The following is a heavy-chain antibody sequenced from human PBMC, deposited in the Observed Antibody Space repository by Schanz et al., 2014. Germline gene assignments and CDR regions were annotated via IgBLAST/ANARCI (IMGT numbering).Heavy chain of an antibody. Sequence: EVQLVESGGGLVQPGGSLRLSCAASGFTLSSYWMQWVRQAPGKGLVWVSRINSDGRSTSYADSVKGRFTISRDNAKNTLLLQINSLRVEDTAVYYCARGLRAVGEVAGNFSSYWGQGTLVTVSS. D-gene: IGHD6-19*01. CDR1: GFTLSSYW. J-gene: IGHJ4*02. V-gene: IGHV3-74*01. CDR2: INSDGRST. CDR3: ARGLRAVGEVAGNFSSY.